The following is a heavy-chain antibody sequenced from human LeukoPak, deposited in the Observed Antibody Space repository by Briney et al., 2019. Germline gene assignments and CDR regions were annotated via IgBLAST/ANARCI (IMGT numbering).Heavy chain of an antibody. J-gene: IGHJ6*04. CDR2: ISTSSSYI. V-gene: IGHV3-21*01. Sequence: GGSLRLSCAASGFTFSTYSMNWVRQAPGKGLEWVSSISTSSSYIYYADSVKGRFTISRDNARNSLYLHMNSLRAEDTAVYYCAELGITMIGGVWGKGTTVTISS. CDR3: AELGITMIGGV. D-gene: IGHD3-10*02. CDR1: GFTFSTYS.